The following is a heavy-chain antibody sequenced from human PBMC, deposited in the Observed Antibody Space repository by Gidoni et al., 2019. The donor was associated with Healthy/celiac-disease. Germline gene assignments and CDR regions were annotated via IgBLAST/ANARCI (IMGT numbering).Heavy chain of an antibody. Sequence: QVQLQESGLGLVKPAETLSLTCTVAGGSISSYYWSWIRQPAGKGLEWSGRIYTSGSTNYNPSLKSRVTMSVATSKNQFSLKLSSVTAADTAVYYCARYNWNEGSHDAFAIWGQGTMVTVSS. V-gene: IGHV4-4*07. J-gene: IGHJ3*02. CDR1: GGSISSYY. CDR2: IYTSGST. CDR3: ARYNWNEGSHDAFAI. D-gene: IGHD1-1*01.